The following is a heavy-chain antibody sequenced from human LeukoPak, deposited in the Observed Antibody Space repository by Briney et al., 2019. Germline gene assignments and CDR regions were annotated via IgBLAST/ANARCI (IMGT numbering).Heavy chain of an antibody. J-gene: IGHJ3*01. D-gene: IGHD2-21*01. CDR2: ISNDGRDQ. CDR1: GFSFRKFA. CDR3: ARDGASYDDAFDL. V-gene: IGHV3-30*04. Sequence: GGSLSLSCVASGFSFRKFAFHWVRQAPGKGLEWVSVISNDGRDQHYVNSVKGRFIISRDNSKNTLFLQMTSLRPEDTAVYYCARDGASYDDAFDLWGQGKMVIVSS.